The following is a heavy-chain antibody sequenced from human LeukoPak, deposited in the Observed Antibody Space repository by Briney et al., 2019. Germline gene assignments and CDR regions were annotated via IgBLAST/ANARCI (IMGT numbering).Heavy chain of an antibody. J-gene: IGHJ1*01. Sequence: GGSLRLSCVASGFTFSNYAMMWVRQTQERRLEWVSAIRGSGRLTFYADSVKGRFTISRDNFKNTLYLQMNSLRADDSAVYYCARDPNGDYIGAFDFQRWGLGTLVTVSS. D-gene: IGHD4-17*01. V-gene: IGHV3-23*01. CDR2: IRGSGRLT. CDR3: ARDPNGDYIGAFDFQR. CDR1: GFTFSNYA.